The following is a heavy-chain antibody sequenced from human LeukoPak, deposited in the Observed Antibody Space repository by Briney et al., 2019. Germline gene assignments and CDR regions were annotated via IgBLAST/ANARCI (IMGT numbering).Heavy chain of an antibody. CDR1: GFTFSTSW. V-gene: IGHV3-74*01. CDR3: ARDLGSPLDY. CDR2: ISSDGSST. D-gene: IGHD1-26*01. J-gene: IGHJ4*02. Sequence: PGGSLRLSCAASGFTFSTSWMHWVRQAPGKGLVWVSRISSDGSSTTYADSVKGRFTISRDNAKNTLYLQMNSLRAEDTAVYYCARDLGSPLDYWGQGTLVTVSS.